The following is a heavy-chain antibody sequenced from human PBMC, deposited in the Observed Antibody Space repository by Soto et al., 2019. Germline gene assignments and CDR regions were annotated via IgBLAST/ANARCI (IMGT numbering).Heavy chain of an antibody. D-gene: IGHD2-15*01. Sequence: QVQLVESGGGVVQPGRSLRLSCAASGFTFSSYGMHWVRQAPGKGLEWVAVIWYDGSNKYYADSVKGRFTISRDNSKNTLYLQMNSLRAEDTAVYYCARGTGSKLPLVAFGYCGQVTLVTVSS. CDR2: IWYDGSNK. J-gene: IGHJ4*02. V-gene: IGHV3-33*01. CDR1: GFTFSSYG. CDR3: ARGTGSKLPLVAFGY.